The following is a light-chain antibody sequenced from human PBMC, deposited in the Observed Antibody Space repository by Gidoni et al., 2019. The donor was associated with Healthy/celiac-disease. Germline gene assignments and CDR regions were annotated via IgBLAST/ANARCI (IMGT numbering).Light chain of an antibody. Sequence: ETVLTQSPVTLSVSSGPRAALSCRTSETIDYKLAWYQQKPGQAPRLLIYGASIRATGVPDRFRGSGSGTEFTLTISSLQSEDFAFYYCQQYSNWPPFTFGGGTKVEMK. CDR2: GAS. CDR3: QQYSNWPPFT. V-gene: IGKV3-15*01. CDR1: ETIDYK. J-gene: IGKJ4*01.